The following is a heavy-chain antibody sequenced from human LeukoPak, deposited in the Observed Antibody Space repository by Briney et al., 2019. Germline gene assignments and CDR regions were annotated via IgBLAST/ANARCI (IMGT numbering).Heavy chain of an antibody. CDR1: GFTFSSYS. V-gene: IGHV3-21*01. CDR3: ARDGLGYCSGGSCYSSAFDI. CDR2: ISSSSSYI. Sequence: PGGSLRLSCAASGFTFSSYSMIWVRQAPGKGLEWVSSISSSSSYIYYADSVRGRFTISRDNAKNSLYLQMNSLRAGDTAVYYCARDGLGYCSGGSCYSSAFDIWGQGTMVTVSS. J-gene: IGHJ3*02. D-gene: IGHD2-15*01.